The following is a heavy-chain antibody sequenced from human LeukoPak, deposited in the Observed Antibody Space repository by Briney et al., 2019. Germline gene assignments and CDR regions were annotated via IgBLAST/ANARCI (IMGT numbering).Heavy chain of an antibody. CDR2: ISGSGGST. D-gene: IGHD3-22*01. V-gene: IGHV3-23*01. Sequence: GGSLRLSCAASGFTFSSYAMSWVRQAPGKGLEWVSAISGSGGSTYYADSVKGRFTISRDNSKNTLYLQMNRLRAEDTAVYYCAKGGITMIVVVIQYYFDYWGQGTLVTVSS. CDR1: GFTFSSYA. J-gene: IGHJ4*02. CDR3: AKGGITMIVVVIQYYFDY.